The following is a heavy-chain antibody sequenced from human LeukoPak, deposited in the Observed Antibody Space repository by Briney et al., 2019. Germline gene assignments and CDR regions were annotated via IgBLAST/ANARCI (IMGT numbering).Heavy chain of an antibody. CDR2: IYYSGST. Sequence: SETLSLTCTVPGYSISSGYYWSWIRQPPGKGLEWIGSIYYSGSTYYNPSLKSRVTISVDTSKNQFSLKLSSVTAADTAVYYCARPYYYGSGSFDYWGQGTLVTVSS. D-gene: IGHD3-10*01. CDR3: ARPYYYGSGSFDY. J-gene: IGHJ4*02. V-gene: IGHV4-38-2*02. CDR1: GYSISSGYY.